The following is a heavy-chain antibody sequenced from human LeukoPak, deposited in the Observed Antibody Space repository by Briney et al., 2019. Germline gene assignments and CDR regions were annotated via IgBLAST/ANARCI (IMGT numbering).Heavy chain of an antibody. Sequence: SETLSLTCTVSGGSISSSSYYWGWIRQPPGKGLGWIGSIYYSGSTYYNPSLKSRVTISVDTSKNQFSLKLSSVTAADTAVYYCARLDIVVVPAAHTGGNWFDPWGQGTLVTVSS. CDR1: GGSISSSSYY. CDR3: ARLDIVVVPAAHTGGNWFDP. CDR2: IYYSGST. J-gene: IGHJ5*02. V-gene: IGHV4-39*01. D-gene: IGHD2-2*01.